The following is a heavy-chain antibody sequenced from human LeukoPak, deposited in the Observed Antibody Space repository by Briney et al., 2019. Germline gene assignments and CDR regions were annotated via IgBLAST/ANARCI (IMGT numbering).Heavy chain of an antibody. CDR3: ARDPSSTSSIAFDI. D-gene: IGHD2-2*01. V-gene: IGHV3-21*01. Sequence: PGGSLRLSCAGTGFTFSSYSMNWVRQAPGKGLEWVSSISSSSSYIYYADSVKGRFTISRDNAKNSLYLQMNSLRAEDTAVYYCARDPSSTSSIAFDIWGQGTMVTVSS. CDR2: ISSSSSYI. J-gene: IGHJ3*02. CDR1: GFTFSSYS.